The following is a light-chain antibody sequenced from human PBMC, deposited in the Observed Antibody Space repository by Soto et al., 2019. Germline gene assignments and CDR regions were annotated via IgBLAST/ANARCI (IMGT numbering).Light chain of an antibody. V-gene: IGLV2-14*01. Sequence: QSALTQPASVSGSPGQSIAISCPGTSSDVGGYNYVSWYQQHPGKAPKLMIYEVSNRPSGVSNRFSGSKSGNTASLTISGRQAEDEADYYCSSYTGSSTWVFGGGTKLTVL. CDR3: SSYTGSSTWV. CDR2: EVS. CDR1: SSDVGGYNY. J-gene: IGLJ3*02.